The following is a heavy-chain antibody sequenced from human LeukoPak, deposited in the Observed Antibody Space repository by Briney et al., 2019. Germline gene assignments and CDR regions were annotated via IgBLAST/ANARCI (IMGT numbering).Heavy chain of an antibody. V-gene: IGHV5-51*01. D-gene: IGHD2-2*01. J-gene: IGHJ4*02. CDR1: GYSFTSYW. Sequence: GESLKISCKGSGYSFTSYWIGWVRQMPGKGLEWMGIIYPGDSDTRYSPSFQGRVTISADKSISTAYLQWSSLKASDTAMYYCARLQRDIVVVPAAIEFDYWGQGTLVTVSS. CDR2: IYPGDSDT. CDR3: ARLQRDIVVVPAAIEFDY.